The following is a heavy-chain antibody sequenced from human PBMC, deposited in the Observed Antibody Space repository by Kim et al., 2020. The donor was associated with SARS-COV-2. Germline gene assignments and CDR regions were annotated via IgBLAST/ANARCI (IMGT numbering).Heavy chain of an antibody. D-gene: IGHD3-10*01. Sequence: SETLSLTCTVSGGSISSYYWSWIRQPPGKGLEWIGYIYYSGSTNYNPSLKSRVTISVDTSKNQFSLKLSSVTAADTAVYYCARLFWPTYYYGSGRPLVRGFDYWGQGTLVTVSS. CDR2: IYYSGST. J-gene: IGHJ4*02. CDR3: ARLFWPTYYYGSGRPLVRGFDY. CDR1: GGSISSYY. V-gene: IGHV4-59*08.